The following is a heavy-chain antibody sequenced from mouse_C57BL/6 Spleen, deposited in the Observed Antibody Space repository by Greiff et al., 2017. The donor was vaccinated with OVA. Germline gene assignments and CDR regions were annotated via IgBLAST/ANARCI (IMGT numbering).Heavy chain of an antibody. CDR1: GFTFNTYA. D-gene: IGHD4-1*01. CDR2: IRSKSSNYAT. J-gene: IGHJ2*01. V-gene: IGHV10-3*01. Sequence: EVKVVASGGGLVQPKGSLKLSCAASGFTFNTYAMHWVRQAPGKGLEWVARIRSKSSNYATYYADSVKDRFTISRDDSQSMLYLQMNNLKTEDTAMYYCVRERKTGDSHYFDYWGQGTTLTVSS. CDR3: VRERKTGDSHYFDY.